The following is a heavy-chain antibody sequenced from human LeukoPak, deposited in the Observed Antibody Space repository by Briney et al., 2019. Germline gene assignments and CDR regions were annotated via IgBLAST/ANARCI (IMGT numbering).Heavy chain of an antibody. J-gene: IGHJ4*02. D-gene: IGHD3-22*01. CDR1: GFTFDDYG. CDR2: INWNGGST. V-gene: IGHV3-20*04. CDR3: AKVYDSSGYYYVPFDY. Sequence: GGSLRLSCAASGFTFDDYGMSWVRQAPGKGLEWVSGINWNGGSTGYADSVKGRFTISRDNAKNSLYLQMNSLRAEDTAVYYCAKVYDSSGYYYVPFDYWGQGTLVTVSS.